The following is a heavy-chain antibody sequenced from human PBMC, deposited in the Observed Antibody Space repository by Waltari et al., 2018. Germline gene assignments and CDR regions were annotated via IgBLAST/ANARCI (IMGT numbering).Heavy chain of an antibody. Sequence: QVQLVQSGAEVKKPGASVKVSCKASGYTFTSYDINWVRQATGQGLEWMGWMNPNSGNTGYAQKFQGRVTMTRNTSISTAYMELSSLRSEDTAVYYCARKSYDSSGYYRARSAFDIWGQGTMVTVS. V-gene: IGHV1-8*02. CDR2: MNPNSGNT. CDR1: GYTFTSYD. J-gene: IGHJ3*02. D-gene: IGHD3-22*01. CDR3: ARKSYDSSGYYRARSAFDI.